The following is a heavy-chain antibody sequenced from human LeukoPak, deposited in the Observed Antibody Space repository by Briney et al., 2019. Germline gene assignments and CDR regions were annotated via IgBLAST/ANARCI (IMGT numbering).Heavy chain of an antibody. D-gene: IGHD5-24*01. J-gene: IGHJ5*02. CDR2: IYTSGST. Sequence: PSETLSLTCTVSGGSISSYYWSWIRQPAGKGLEWIGRIYTSGSTNYNPSLKSRVTMSVDTSKNQFSLKLSSVTAADTAVYYCARVLDGYSYYNWFDPWGQGTLVTVSS. V-gene: IGHV4-4*07. CDR1: GGSISSYY. CDR3: ARVLDGYSYYNWFDP.